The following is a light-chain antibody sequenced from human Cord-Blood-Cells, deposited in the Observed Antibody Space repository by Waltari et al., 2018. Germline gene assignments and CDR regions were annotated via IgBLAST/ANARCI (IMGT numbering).Light chain of an antibody. CDR2: GAS. J-gene: IGKJ1*01. CDR3: QQYNNWPPWT. V-gene: IGKV3-15*01. CDR1: QSVSSN. Sequence: EIVMTQSPATLSVSPGERATLSCRASQSVSSNLAWYQQKPGQAPRLLIYGASTRATGIPARFRGSGSGTEFTLTISSLQSEDFAVYYCQQYNNWPPWTFGQGTNVEIK.